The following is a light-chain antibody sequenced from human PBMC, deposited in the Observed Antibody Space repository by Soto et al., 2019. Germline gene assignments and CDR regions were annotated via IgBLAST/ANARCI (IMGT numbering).Light chain of an antibody. Sequence: QSVLTHPRSVSWSPGQSVTISCTGTSSDVGSYNYVSWYQQHPGKAPKLMIYDVNKRPSGVPDRFSGSKSGNTASLTISGLQADDETDYYCCSYAGSYTYVFGTGTKVTVL. V-gene: IGLV2-11*01. CDR1: SSDVGSYNY. J-gene: IGLJ1*01. CDR3: CSYAGSYTYV. CDR2: DVN.